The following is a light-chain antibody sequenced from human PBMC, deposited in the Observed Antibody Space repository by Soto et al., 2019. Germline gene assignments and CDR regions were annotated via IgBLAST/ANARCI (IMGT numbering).Light chain of an antibody. V-gene: IGKV3-20*01. CDR2: GAS. CDR1: QSVSSSN. CDR3: QQYDNSPYT. Sequence: VLTQSPGTLSLSPGERANLSCRASQSVSSSNLAWYQKKPGQAPRVLIYGASTRATGIPDRFSGSGSGTDFTLTISRLEPEDFAVYYCQQYDNSPYTFGQGTNLEIK. J-gene: IGKJ2*01.